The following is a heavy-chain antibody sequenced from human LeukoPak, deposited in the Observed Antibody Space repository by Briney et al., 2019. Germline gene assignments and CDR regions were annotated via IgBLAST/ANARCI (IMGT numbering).Heavy chain of an antibody. CDR2: IYYSGST. CDR1: GGSISSYY. V-gene: IGHV4-59*08. D-gene: IGHD3-9*01. J-gene: IGHJ5*02. CDR3: ARRTGYYNWFDP. Sequence: SETLSLTCTVSGGSISSYYWSWIRQPPGKGLEWIGYIYYSGSTNYNPSLKSRVTMSVDTSKNQFPLKLSSVTAADTAVYYCARRTGYYNWFDPWGQGTLVTVSS.